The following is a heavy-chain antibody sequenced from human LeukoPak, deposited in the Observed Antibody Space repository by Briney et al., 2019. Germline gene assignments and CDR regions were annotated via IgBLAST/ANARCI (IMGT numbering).Heavy chain of an antibody. D-gene: IGHD4-11*01. CDR1: GFTFSSYA. J-gene: IGHJ4*02. CDR2: ISGSGGST. Sequence: GGSLSLSCAASGFTFSSYAMSWARQAPGKGLEWVSAISGSGGSTYYADSVKGRFTISRDNSKTTLYLQMNSLRAEDTAVYYCAKEGRMTTVTNTFDYWGQGTLVTVSS. CDR3: AKEGRMTTVTNTFDY. V-gene: IGHV3-23*01.